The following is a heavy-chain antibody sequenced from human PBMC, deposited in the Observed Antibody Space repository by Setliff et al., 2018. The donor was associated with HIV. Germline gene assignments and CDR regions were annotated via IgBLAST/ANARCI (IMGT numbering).Heavy chain of an antibody. V-gene: IGHV3-23*01. D-gene: IGHD3-9*01. Sequence: PGGSLRLSCAASGFTFSSYSMNWVRQAPGKGLEWVSTIGGSGDSTYYADSVKGRCTVSRDNSRNTLYLHINSLRAEDTAVYYCAKDAGDYPRYFEHWGQGTLVTVSS. CDR1: GFTFSSYS. CDR2: IGGSGDST. CDR3: AKDAGDYPRYFEH. J-gene: IGHJ4*02.